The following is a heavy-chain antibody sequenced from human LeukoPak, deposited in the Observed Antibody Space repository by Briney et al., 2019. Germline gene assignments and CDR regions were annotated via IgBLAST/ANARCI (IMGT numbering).Heavy chain of an antibody. CDR2: MNPNSGNT. CDR3: ARVVAARPTDY. V-gene: IGHV1-8*01. J-gene: IGHJ4*02. D-gene: IGHD6-6*01. Sequence: ASVKVSCKASGYTFTSYDINWVRQATGQGLEWMGWMNPNSGNTGYAQKFQGRVTMTRNTSISTAYMELSRLRSDDTAVYYCARVVAARPTDYWGQGTLVTVSS. CDR1: GYTFTSYD.